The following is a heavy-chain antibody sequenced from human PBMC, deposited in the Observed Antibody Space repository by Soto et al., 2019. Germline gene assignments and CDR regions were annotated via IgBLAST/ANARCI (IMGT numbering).Heavy chain of an antibody. CDR2: VSGYNRNT. D-gene: IGHD1-26*01. Sequence: QVQLVQSGVEVKMPGASVKLSCKTYGYAFTNYGVTWVRQVSGQGLEWIGWVSGYNRNTNYAQNFEDRVIMTTDTSTNTAHMELRSLRSDDTGIYYCAGERQWEPLIYWGRGTLLTVSP. CDR3: AGERQWEPLIY. J-gene: IGHJ4*02. V-gene: IGHV1-18*01. CDR1: GYAFTNYG.